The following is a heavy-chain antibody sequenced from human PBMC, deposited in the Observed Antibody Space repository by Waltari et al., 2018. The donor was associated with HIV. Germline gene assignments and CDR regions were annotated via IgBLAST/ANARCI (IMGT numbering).Heavy chain of an antibody. CDR1: GGTFSSYA. Sequence: KASGGTFSSYAISWVRQAPGQGLEWMGGIIPIFGTANYAQKFQGRVTITADESTSTAYMELSSLRSEDTAVYYCASPSNSGSYQRDALDIWGQGTMVTVSS. V-gene: IGHV1-69*01. CDR2: IIPIFGTA. CDR3: ASPSNSGSYQRDALDI. D-gene: IGHD1-26*01. J-gene: IGHJ3*02.